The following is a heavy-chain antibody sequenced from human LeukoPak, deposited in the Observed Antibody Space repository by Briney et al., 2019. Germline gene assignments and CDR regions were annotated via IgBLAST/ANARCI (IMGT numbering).Heavy chain of an antibody. CDR1: GFTFSDHY. Sequence: AGTLPLSCAASGFTFSDHYMDWVRQPPGKGLEWVGRTSNKANRYTIQYAASEKGRFTISRDDSNNSLYLQTNSLKTEDTAVYYCARDPHSWVRGVIVYWGQGTLVTVSS. CDR3: ARDPHSWVRGVIVY. J-gene: IGHJ4*02. D-gene: IGHD3-10*01. CDR2: TSNKANRYTI. V-gene: IGHV3-72*01.